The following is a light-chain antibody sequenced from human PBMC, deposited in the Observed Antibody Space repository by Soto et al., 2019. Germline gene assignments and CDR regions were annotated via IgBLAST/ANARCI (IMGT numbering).Light chain of an antibody. CDR2: DTN. Sequence: QAVVTQEPSLTVSPGGTVSLTCGSSTGAVTSEHYPYWFQQNPGQAPRTLIYDTNNKQSWTPARFSGSLLGGKAALTLSGAQPEDEAEYYCLLSYSGPRVFGGGTKITVL. CDR3: LLSYSGPRV. J-gene: IGLJ3*02. CDR1: TGAVTSEHY. V-gene: IGLV7-46*01.